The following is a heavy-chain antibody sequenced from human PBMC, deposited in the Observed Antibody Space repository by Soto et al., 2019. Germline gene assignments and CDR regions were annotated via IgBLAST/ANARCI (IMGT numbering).Heavy chain of an antibody. V-gene: IGHV3-7*01. CDR1: GFTFSRYW. CDR3: ASGRIVGATRPIGLDY. D-gene: IGHD1-26*01. CDR2: IKQDGGEK. J-gene: IGHJ4*02. Sequence: EVQLVESGGGLVQPGGSLRLSCAASGFTSGFTFSRYWMSWVRQAPGKGLEWVANIKQDGGEKYYVDSVKGRFTISRDNAKNSVDLQMNSLRAEDTAVYYCASGRIVGATRPIGLDYWGQGTLVTVSS.